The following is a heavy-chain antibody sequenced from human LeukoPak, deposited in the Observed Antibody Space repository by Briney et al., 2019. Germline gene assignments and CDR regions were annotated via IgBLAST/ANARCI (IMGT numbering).Heavy chain of an antibody. Sequence: GESLKISCQGSGYTFTSYWIGWVRQLPGKGLEWMGIIYPGDSDTGYSPSFQGQVTISADKSITTAYLQWSSLKASDNAMYYCARPRLKGGSWDAFDIWGQGTMVTVSS. CDR3: ARPRLKGGSWDAFDI. D-gene: IGHD6-13*01. V-gene: IGHV5-51*01. J-gene: IGHJ3*02. CDR2: IYPGDSDT. CDR1: GYTFTSYW.